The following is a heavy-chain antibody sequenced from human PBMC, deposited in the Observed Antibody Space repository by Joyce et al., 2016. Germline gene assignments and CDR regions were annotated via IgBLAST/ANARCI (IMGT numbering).Heavy chain of an antibody. V-gene: IGHV3-33*01. Sequence: QVHLEESGGGVVQPGRSLRLSCAASGFTFSRSGMHWVRQATGKGLEGVAVIWYDGSNKYYGDSVKGRFTISRDNSKNTLYLQMNSLRVEDTALYYCATDRAQQLEIEYWGQGTLVTVSS. CDR3: ATDRAQQLEIEY. J-gene: IGHJ4*02. CDR1: GFTFSRSG. CDR2: IWYDGSNK. D-gene: IGHD6-13*01.